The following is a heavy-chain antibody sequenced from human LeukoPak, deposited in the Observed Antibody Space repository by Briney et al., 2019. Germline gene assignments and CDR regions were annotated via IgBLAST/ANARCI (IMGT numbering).Heavy chain of an antibody. CDR2: INPSGGST. CDR3: ATPYYYDSSGYYYSDAFDI. V-gene: IGHV1-46*01. J-gene: IGHJ3*02. Sequence: ASVKVSCKASGYTFTNYGINWVRQAPGQGLEWMGIINPSGGSTSYAQKFQGRVTMTRDTSTSTVYMELSSLRSEDTAVYYCATPYYYDSSGYYYSDAFDIWGQGTMVTVSS. D-gene: IGHD3-22*01. CDR1: GYTFTNYG.